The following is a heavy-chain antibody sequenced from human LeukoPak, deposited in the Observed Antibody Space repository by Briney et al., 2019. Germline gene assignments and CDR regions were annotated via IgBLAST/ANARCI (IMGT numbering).Heavy chain of an antibody. Sequence: LVKVSSKASGGTFSSYAISWVRQAPGRGRVCMGRIIPILGIANYAQKFQGRVTITADKSTSTAYMELSSLRSEDAAVYYCARARNYYGSGSWGWFDPWGQGTLVTVSS. D-gene: IGHD3-10*01. CDR3: ARARNYYGSGSWGWFDP. CDR1: GGTFSSYA. V-gene: IGHV1-69*04. CDR2: IIPILGIA. J-gene: IGHJ5*02.